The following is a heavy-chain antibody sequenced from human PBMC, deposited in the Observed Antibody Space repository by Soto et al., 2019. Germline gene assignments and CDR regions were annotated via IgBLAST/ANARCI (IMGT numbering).Heavy chain of an antibody. CDR2: ISAYNGNT. CDR1: GYTFTSNG. CDR3: ASDLASCGGDCYPIDY. J-gene: IGHJ4*02. Sequence: QVQLVQSGAEVKKPGASVKVSCKASGYTFTSNGISWVRQAPGQGLEWMGWISAYNGNTNYAQKLQGRVTMTTDTPTSTDYMELRSMRSDDTAVYYCASDLASCGGDCYPIDYWGQGTLVTVSS. V-gene: IGHV1-18*01. D-gene: IGHD2-21*02.